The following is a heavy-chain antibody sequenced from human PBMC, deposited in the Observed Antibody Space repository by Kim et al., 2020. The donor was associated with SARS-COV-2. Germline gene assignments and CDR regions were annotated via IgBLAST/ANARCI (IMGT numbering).Heavy chain of an antibody. Sequence: GGSLRLSCAASGLTFSNYAMNWVRQAPGKGLEWVSAISGSGSRTDYADSVKGRFTISRDNSKNTLYLQMNSLRAEDTAVYYCATPYLEAPPEVRNYYGMDVWGEGTSVIVAS. J-gene: IGHJ6*01. V-gene: IGHV3-23*01. D-gene: IGHD3-10*01. CDR2: ISGSGSRT. CDR3: ATPYLEAPPEVRNYYGMDV. CDR1: GLTFSNYA.